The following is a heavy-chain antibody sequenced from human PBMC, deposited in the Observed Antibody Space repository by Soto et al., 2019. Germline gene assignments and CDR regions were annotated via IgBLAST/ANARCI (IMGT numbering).Heavy chain of an antibody. J-gene: IGHJ4*02. Sequence: GGSLRLSCAASGFTFSSYAMSWVRQAPGKGLEWVSAISGGGGSTYYADSVKGRFTISRDNSKNTLYLQMNSLRAEDTAVYYCAKDGRRWDLPADYWGQGALVTVSS. CDR2: ISGGGGST. CDR3: AKDGRRWDLPADY. D-gene: IGHD1-26*01. CDR1: GFTFSSYA. V-gene: IGHV3-23*01.